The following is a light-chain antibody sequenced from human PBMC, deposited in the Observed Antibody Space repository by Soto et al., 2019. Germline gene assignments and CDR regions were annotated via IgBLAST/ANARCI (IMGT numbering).Light chain of an antibody. CDR3: QQYNHYST. J-gene: IGKJ1*01. CDR2: KAS. CDR1: QSINSW. Sequence: DIQMTQSPSTLSASVGDRVSITCRASQSINSWLAWYQQKPGKAPKVLIYKASSLETGVPSRFSGSGSGTEFTLTISSLQPDDFATYYCQQYNHYSTFGQGTKLEI. V-gene: IGKV1-5*03.